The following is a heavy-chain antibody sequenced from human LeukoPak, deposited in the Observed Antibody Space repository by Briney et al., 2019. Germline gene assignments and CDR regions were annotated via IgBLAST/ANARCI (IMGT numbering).Heavy chain of an antibody. CDR3: ARVGIAAGFDP. CDR1: GFTFSSYG. CDR2: ISGSGLST. D-gene: IGHD6-13*01. V-gene: IGHV3-23*01. Sequence: PGGSLRLSCAASGFTFSSYGMTWVRQAPGMGLEWVSGISGSGLSTYYADSVKGRFTVSRDNSKNTLYLQMNSLRAEDTAVYYCARVGIAAGFDPWGQGTLVTVSS. J-gene: IGHJ5*02.